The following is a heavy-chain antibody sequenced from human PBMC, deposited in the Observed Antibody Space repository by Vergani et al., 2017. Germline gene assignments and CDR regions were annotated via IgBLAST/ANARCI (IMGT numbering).Heavy chain of an antibody. CDR1: GFTFSTYA. V-gene: IGHV3-23*01. CDR2: LTGGGGST. Sequence: EVQLLESGGSLKQPGGSVRLSCAASGFTFSTYAMHWVRQAPGKGLDWVSALTGGGGSTYYADSFKGRFIISRDNSRDTLYLQMNSLRPEDTATYYCVKDAGSYKNFFDSWGQGTLVTVSS. J-gene: IGHJ4*02. CDR3: VKDAGSYKNFFDS. D-gene: IGHD1-26*01.